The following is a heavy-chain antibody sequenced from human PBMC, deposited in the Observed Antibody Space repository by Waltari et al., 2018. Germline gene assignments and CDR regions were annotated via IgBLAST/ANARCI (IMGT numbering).Heavy chain of an antibody. CDR3: ARAGLLRAFDV. J-gene: IGHJ3*01. CDR1: GVTLSRSW. D-gene: IGHD2-15*01. Sequence: EVQLVESGGGLVQPGGSLRLSCTASGVTLSRSWLHWVRQYPGTGLLWVARIKNDGSSTVYADSVKGRFTISRDDAKNTVSLQMNNLSAEDTALYYCARAGLLRAFDVWGQGTMVTVSS. CDR2: IKNDGSST. V-gene: IGHV3-74*03.